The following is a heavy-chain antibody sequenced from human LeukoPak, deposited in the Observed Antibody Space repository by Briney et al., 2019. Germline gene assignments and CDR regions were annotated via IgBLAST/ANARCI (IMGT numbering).Heavy chain of an antibody. D-gene: IGHD2-15*01. CDR1: EFPFSSYS. Sequence: GGSLRLSCAASEFPFSSYSMNWVRQAPGKGLEWVSSISSSSSYIFYADSVKGRFTISRDNAKNSLYLQMNSLRAEDTAVYYCARDSGDSYYGMDVWGQGTTVTVSS. V-gene: IGHV3-21*01. J-gene: IGHJ6*02. CDR2: ISSSSSYI. CDR3: ARDSGDSYYGMDV.